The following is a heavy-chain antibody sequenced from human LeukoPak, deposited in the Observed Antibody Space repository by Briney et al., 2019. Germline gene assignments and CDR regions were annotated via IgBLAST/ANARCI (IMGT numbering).Heavy chain of an antibody. V-gene: IGHV3-21*01. Sequence: PGGSLRLSCVASGFTFSSYSMNWVRQAPGKGLEWVSSISSSSSYIYYADSVKGRITISRDNAKNSLYLQMNSLRAEDTAVYYCARVSRDGYNSRTFDYWGQGTLVTVSS. CDR2: ISSSSSYI. CDR3: ARVSRDGYNSRTFDY. D-gene: IGHD5-24*01. CDR1: GFTFSSYS. J-gene: IGHJ4*02.